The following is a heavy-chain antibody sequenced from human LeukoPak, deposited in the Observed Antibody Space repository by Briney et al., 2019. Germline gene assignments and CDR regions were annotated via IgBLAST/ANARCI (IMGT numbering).Heavy chain of an antibody. CDR1: GYTFSGYY. CDR2: LNPNSGGT. D-gene: IGHD3-3*01. CDR3: ARVPETIFGPSGYYGMDV. Sequence: GASVKVSCKASGYTFSGYYMHWVRQDPGQGLGGWGGLNPNSGGTTYAQKIQARVTMTRDTSICTAYMELSRLRSDGTAVYYCARVPETIFGPSGYYGMDVWGQGTTVTVSS. J-gene: IGHJ6*02. V-gene: IGHV1-2*02.